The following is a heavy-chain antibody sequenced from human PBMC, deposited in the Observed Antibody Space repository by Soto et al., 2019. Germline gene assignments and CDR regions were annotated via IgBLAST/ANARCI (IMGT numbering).Heavy chain of an antibody. V-gene: IGHV4-59*08. CDR2: IYYSGST. D-gene: IGHD3-9*01. CDR1: GGSISSYY. J-gene: IGHJ5*02. Sequence: ETLSLTCTVSGGSISSYYWSWIRQPPGKGLEWIGYIYYSGSTNYNPSLKSRVTISVDTSKNQFSLKLSSVTAADTAVYYCARTIMLTDNWFDPWGQGTPVTVSS. CDR3: ARTIMLTDNWFDP.